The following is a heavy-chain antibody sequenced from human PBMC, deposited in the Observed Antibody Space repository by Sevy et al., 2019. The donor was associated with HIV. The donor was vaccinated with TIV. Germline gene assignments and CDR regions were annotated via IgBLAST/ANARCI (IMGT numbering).Heavy chain of an antibody. CDR2: ISGSGGST. CDR3: AKDLSDYVWGSYRYTNWFDP. CDR1: GFTFSSYA. V-gene: IGHV3-23*01. D-gene: IGHD3-16*02. J-gene: IGHJ5*02. Sequence: GGCLRLYCAASGFTFSSYAMSWVRQTPGKGLEWVSAISGSGGSTYYADSVKGRFTISRDNSKNTLYLQMNSLRAEDTALYYCAKDLSDYVWGSYRYTNWFDPWGQGTLVTVSS.